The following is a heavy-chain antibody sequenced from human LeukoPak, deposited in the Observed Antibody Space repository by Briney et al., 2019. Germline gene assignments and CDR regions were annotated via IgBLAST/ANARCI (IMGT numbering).Heavy chain of an antibody. J-gene: IGHJ5*02. V-gene: IGHV4-34*01. CDR3: ARGKFANPDTAMGMVA. Sequence: SETLSLTCAVYGGSFSGYYWSCIRQPPGKGGEWVGEIYQIGSTNYNPSPTSLVTISVDTSKHQFSLKLSSVTAADTAVYYCARGKFANPDTAMGMVAWGQGTLVTVSS. CDR2: IYQIGST. CDR1: GGSFSGYY. D-gene: IGHD5-18*01.